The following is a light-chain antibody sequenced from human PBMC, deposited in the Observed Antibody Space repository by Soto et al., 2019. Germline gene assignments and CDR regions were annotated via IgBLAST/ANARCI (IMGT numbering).Light chain of an antibody. CDR2: EVR. V-gene: IGLV2-14*01. Sequence: QSVLTQPASVSGSPGQSITISCTGTSNDIGGYNYVSWYQQHPGKAPKLLIFEVRSRPSGVSNRFSGSKSGNTASLTISALQPEDEADYFCNSYTSSNSLTYVFGNGTKVTVL. CDR1: SNDIGGYNY. CDR3: NSYTSSNSLTYV. J-gene: IGLJ1*01.